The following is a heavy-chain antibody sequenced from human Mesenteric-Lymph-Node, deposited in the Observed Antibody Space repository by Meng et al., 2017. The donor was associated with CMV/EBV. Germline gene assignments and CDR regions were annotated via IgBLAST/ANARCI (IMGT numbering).Heavy chain of an antibody. Sequence: GGSLRLSCAASGFTVTSNYMTWVRQTPGKGLEWVSRINSDGSSTSYADSVKGRFTISRDNAKNTLYLQMNSLRAEDTAVYYCAQEGYCSSTSCYTAFDIWGQGTMVTVSS. CDR2: INSDGSST. J-gene: IGHJ3*02. V-gene: IGHV3-74*01. D-gene: IGHD2-2*02. CDR3: AQEGYCSSTSCYTAFDI. CDR1: GFTVTSNY.